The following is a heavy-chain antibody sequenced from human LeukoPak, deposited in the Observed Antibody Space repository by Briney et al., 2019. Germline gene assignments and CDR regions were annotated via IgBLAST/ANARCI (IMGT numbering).Heavy chain of an antibody. CDR2: ISYDGSNK. CDR1: GFSFGTYA. Sequence: GGSLRLSCAASGFSFGTYAMSWVRQAPGKGLEWVAIISYDGSNKYYADSVQGRFTISRDNSKNTLYLQMSSLRAEDTAVYYCAKDLGGGSGCYDLWGRGTLVTVSS. V-gene: IGHV3-30*18. J-gene: IGHJ2*01. D-gene: IGHD6-19*01. CDR3: AKDLGGGSGCYDL.